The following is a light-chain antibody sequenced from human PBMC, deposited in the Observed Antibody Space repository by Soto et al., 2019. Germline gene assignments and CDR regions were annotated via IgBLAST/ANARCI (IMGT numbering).Light chain of an antibody. CDR2: RNN. Sequence: QSVLTQPPSASGTPGQRVTFSCSGGRSNIGSNYVFWYQQFPGTAPKLLIYRNNQRPSGVPDRFSGSKSGTSASLAISGLRSEEEADYYCTSWDDSLSHVVFGGGTQLTVL. J-gene: IGLJ2*01. CDR3: TSWDDSLSHVV. V-gene: IGLV1-47*01. CDR1: RSNIGSNY.